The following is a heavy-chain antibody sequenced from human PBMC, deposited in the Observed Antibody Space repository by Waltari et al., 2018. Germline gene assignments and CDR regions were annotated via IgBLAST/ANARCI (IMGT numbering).Heavy chain of an antibody. CDR3: AKGSIFIVVVPAASDF. V-gene: IGHV3-23*01. CDR2: ISGSGGST. CDR1: GFTFSSYA. J-gene: IGHJ4*02. Sequence: EVQLLESGGGLVQPGGSLRLSCSASGFTFSSYAMSWVRQAPGKGLEWVSAISGSGGSTYYADPVKGRFTISRDNSKNTLYLQMNSLRAEDTAVYYCAKGSIFIVVVPAASDFWGQGTLVTVSS. D-gene: IGHD2-2*01.